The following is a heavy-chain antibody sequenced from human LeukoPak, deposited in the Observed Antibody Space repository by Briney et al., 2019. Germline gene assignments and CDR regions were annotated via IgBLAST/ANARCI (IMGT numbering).Heavy chain of an antibody. CDR3: ARGPGWFGEGPSYYYYGMDV. CDR2: IGTAGDT. CDR1: GFTFSSYD. D-gene: IGHD3-10*01. J-gene: IGHJ6*02. V-gene: IGHV3-13*01. Sequence: PGGSLRLSCAASGFTFSSYDMHWVRQATGKGLEWVSAIGTAGDTYYPGSVKGRFTISRENAKNSLYLQMNSLRAGDTAVYYCARGPGWFGEGPSYYYYGMDVWGQGTTVTVSS.